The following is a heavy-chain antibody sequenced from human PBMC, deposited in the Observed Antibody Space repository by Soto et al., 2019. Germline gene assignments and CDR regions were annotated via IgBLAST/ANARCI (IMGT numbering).Heavy chain of an antibody. CDR3: ASGRGMTVTATDS. V-gene: IGHV1-69*06. J-gene: IGHJ5*01. CDR2: IIPTFDSP. D-gene: IGHD2-21*02. Sequence: QMQLVQSGAEVKKPGSSVRVSCKASGGTFSHFLFTWVRQAPGQGLEYMGNIIPTFDSPKYAQKFQGRITISADKSTDTVYLDLSSLSSGDTALYYCASGRGMTVTATDSWGQGTQVTVSS. CDR1: GGTFSHFL.